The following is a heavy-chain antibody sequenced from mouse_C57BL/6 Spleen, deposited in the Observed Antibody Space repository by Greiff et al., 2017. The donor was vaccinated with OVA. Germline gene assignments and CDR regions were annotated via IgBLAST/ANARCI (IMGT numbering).Heavy chain of an antibody. V-gene: IGHV2-2*01. J-gene: IGHJ1*03. Sequence: QVQLKESGPGLVQPSQSLSITCTVSGFSLTSYGVHWVRQSPGKGLEWLGVIWSGGSTDYNAAFISRLSISKDNSKSQVFFKMNSLQADDTAIYYCARSRITTVVATGYFDVWGTGTTVTVSS. CDR3: ARSRITTVVATGYFDV. CDR2: IWSGGST. D-gene: IGHD1-1*01. CDR1: GFSLTSYG.